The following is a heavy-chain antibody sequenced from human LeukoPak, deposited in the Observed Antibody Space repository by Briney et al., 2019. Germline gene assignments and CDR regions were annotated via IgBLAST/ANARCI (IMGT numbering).Heavy chain of an antibody. D-gene: IGHD6-13*01. Sequence: ASVKVSCKSSGYTFTGYYMHWVQQAPGQGLEWMGWINPNSGGTNYAQKFQGRVTMTRDTSISTAYMELSRLRSDDTAVYYCARGGYSSSWRNWFDPWGQGTLVTVSS. CDR2: INPNSGGT. CDR1: GYTFTGYY. J-gene: IGHJ5*02. V-gene: IGHV1-2*02. CDR3: ARGGYSSSWRNWFDP.